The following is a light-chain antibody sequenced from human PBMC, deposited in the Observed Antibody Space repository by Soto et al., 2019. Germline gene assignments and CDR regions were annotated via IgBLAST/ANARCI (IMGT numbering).Light chain of an antibody. Sequence: AIQLPRPPSSLLASLGDRVTITCRPSQSIINYLAWYQQKPGKAPRLLIYGASTLEGGVPSRFSGSGSGTDFTLTISSLQPEDLATYYCQQYNSYPYTFGQGTKVDIK. CDR3: QQYNSYPYT. CDR2: GAS. J-gene: IGKJ2*01. CDR1: QSIINY. V-gene: IGKV1-13*02.